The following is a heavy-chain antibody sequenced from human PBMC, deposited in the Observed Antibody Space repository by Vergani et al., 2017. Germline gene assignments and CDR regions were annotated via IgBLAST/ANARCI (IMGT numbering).Heavy chain of an antibody. D-gene: IGHD2-21*02. J-gene: IGHJ2*01. CDR1: GFTFSGSA. V-gene: IGHV3-73*02. CDR3: SRQLRAYCGGDCYGYWYFDL. CDR2: IRSKANSYGT. Sequence: EVQLVESGGGLVQPGGSLKLSCAASGFTFSGSAMHWVRQASGKGLEWVGGIRSKANSYGTAYAASVKGRFTISRDDSKNTAYLQMNSLKTEDTAVYDCSRQLRAYCGGDCYGYWYFDLWGRGTLVTVSA.